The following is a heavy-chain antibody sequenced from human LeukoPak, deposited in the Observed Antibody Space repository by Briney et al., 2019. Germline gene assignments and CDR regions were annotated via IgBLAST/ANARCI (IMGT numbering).Heavy chain of an antibody. CDR2: IIPILGIA. V-gene: IGHV1-69*04. D-gene: IGHD4-23*01. CDR1: GGTFSSYA. J-gene: IGHJ5*02. Sequence: SVKVSCKASGGTFSSYAISWVRQAPGQGLEWMGRIIPILGIANYAQKFQGRVTITADKSTSTAYMELSSLRSEDTAVYYCARVSGGNSGNNWFDPWGQGTLVTVSS. CDR3: ARVSGGNSGNNWFDP.